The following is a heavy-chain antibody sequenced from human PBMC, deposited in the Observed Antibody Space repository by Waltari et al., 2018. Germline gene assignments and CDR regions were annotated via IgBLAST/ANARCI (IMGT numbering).Heavy chain of an antibody. CDR2: ISDSGSTK. J-gene: IGHJ3*01. CDR1: GFTLSDYY. CDR3: ARGLDCSSRSCYACDL. D-gene: IGHD2-2*01. V-gene: IGHV3-11*01. Sequence: QVQLVESGGDLVKPGGSLRLSCADSGFTLSDYYMSWIRESPGKGLQWLSHISDSGSTKSYADSVKGRFTISRGNAKNSLYLQMVSLRGEDTGVYYCARGLDCSSRSCYACDLWGQGTMVTVSS.